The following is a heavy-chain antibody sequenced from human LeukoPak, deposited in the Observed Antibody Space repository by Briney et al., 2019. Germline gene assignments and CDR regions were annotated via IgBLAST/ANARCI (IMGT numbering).Heavy chain of an antibody. D-gene: IGHD3-10*01. V-gene: IGHV3-11*01. J-gene: IGHJ5*02. CDR3: AKDVTTMLRPRSRFDP. CDR1: GFTFSDYY. Sequence: GGSLRLSCAASGFTFSDYYMSWIRQAPGKGLEWVSYISSSGSTIYYADSVKGRFTISRDNAKNSLYLQMHSLRAEDTAVYYCAKDVTTMLRPRSRFDPWGQGTLVTVSS. CDR2: ISSSGSTI.